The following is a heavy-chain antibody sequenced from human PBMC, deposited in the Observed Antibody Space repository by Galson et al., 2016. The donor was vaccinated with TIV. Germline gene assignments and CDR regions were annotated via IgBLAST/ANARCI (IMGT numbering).Heavy chain of an antibody. CDR2: IYYTGKT. Sequence: LSLTCTVSGSSISSITYYWGWIRQPPGKGLEWIGNIYYTGKTYYNPSLKSRVTISVDTSKNQFSLKLNSVTAADTAVYYCAREGSTVTMHHYFGLDVWGQGATVIVSS. J-gene: IGHJ6*02. CDR3: AREGSTVTMHHYFGLDV. D-gene: IGHD4-17*01. CDR1: GSSISSITYY. V-gene: IGHV4-39*07.